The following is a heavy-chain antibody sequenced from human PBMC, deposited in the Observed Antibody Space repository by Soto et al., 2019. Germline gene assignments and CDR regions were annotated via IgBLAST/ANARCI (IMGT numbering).Heavy chain of an antibody. Sequence: GPSVKVSCKASGYTFTSYGISWVRQAPGQGLEWMGWISAYNGNTNYAQKLQGRVTMTTDTSTSTAYMELRSLRSDDTAVYYCARVVDTAMVTGYFDYRGQGTLVTVS. CDR1: GYTFTSYG. CDR3: ARVVDTAMVTGYFDY. CDR2: ISAYNGNT. V-gene: IGHV1-18*01. D-gene: IGHD5-18*01. J-gene: IGHJ4*02.